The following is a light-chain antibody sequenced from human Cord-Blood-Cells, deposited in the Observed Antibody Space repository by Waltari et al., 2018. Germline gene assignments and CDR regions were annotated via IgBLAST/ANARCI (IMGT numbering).Light chain of an antibody. CDR1: QSVLYSSNTKNY. CDR2: WAS. J-gene: IGKJ1*01. Sequence: DIVMTQSPDSLAVSLGERATINCKSSQSVLYSSNTKNYLAWYQQKPGQPPKLLIYWASTRESGVPDRFSGSGSGTDFTLTISSLQAEDVAVYYCQQYYSTPRPFGQGTKVEIK. CDR3: QQYYSTPRP. V-gene: IGKV4-1*01.